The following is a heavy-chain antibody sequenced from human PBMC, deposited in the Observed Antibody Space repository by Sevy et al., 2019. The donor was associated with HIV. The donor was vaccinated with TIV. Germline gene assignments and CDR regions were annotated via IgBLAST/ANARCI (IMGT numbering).Heavy chain of an antibody. CDR3: ARVLYDFWSDSYAEPYYYYGMDV. J-gene: IGHJ6*02. CDR1: GASITSSNW. Sequence: SETLSLTCAVSGASITSSNWWSWVRQPPRKGVVWIGEIYHTGSTNYNPSLKSRVTISLDKSKNQFSLKLSSVTAADTALYYCARVLYDFWSDSYAEPYYYYGMDVWGQGTTVTVSS. CDR2: IYHTGST. V-gene: IGHV4-4*02. D-gene: IGHD3-3*01.